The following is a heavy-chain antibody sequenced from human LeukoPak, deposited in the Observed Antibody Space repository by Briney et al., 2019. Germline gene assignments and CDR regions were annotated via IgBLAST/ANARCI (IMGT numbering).Heavy chain of an antibody. CDR3: AKDQSYYDFWSGFDAFDI. CDR1: GFTFDDYA. CDR2: ISWNSGSI. D-gene: IGHD3-3*01. J-gene: IGHJ3*02. Sequence: GGSLRLSCAASGFTFDDYAMHWVRQAPGKGPEWVSGISWNSGSIGYADSVKGRFTISRDNSKNTLYLQMNSLRAEDTAVYYCAKDQSYYDFWSGFDAFDIWGQGTMVTVSS. V-gene: IGHV3-9*01.